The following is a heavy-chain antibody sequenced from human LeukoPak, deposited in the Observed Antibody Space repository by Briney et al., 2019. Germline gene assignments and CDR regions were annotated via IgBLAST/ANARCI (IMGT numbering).Heavy chain of an antibody. CDR2: ISGDGGST. D-gene: IGHD3-22*01. CDR3: AKVLGYYDSSGYYQEGGFDY. CDR1: GFTFSSYA. J-gene: IGHJ4*02. Sequence: PGGSLRLSCAASGFTFSSYAMHWVRQAPGKGREWGSLISGDGGSTYYADSVKGRFTISRDNSKNSLYLQMNRLRTEDTALYYCAKVLGYYDSSGYYQEGGFDYWGQGALVTVSS. V-gene: IGHV3-43*02.